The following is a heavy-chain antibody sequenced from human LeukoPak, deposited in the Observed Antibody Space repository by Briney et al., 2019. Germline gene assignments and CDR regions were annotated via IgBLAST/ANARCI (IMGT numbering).Heavy chain of an antibody. CDR2: ISTYNGNT. CDR1: GYTXTSYG. Sequence: ASVKVSCEASGYTXTSYGISWVRQAPGQGLEWMEWISTYNGNTNFAQKLQGRVTMTTDTSTSTAYIDLRSLRSDYTAVYYCARDQAATNTQVRFCLDWGQGTLVTVSS. D-gene: IGHD3-9*01. CDR3: ARDQAATNTQVRFCLD. V-gene: IGHV1-18*01. J-gene: IGHJ4*02.